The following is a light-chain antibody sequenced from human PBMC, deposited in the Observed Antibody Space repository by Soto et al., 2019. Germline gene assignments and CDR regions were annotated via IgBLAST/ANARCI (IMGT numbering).Light chain of an antibody. CDR2: GAS. CDR3: QHLNSFPIP. V-gene: IGKV1-9*01. J-gene: IGKJ3*01. CDR1: QGIANF. Sequence: IQLTQSPSSLSASVGDRVTISCRASQGIANFLAWYQQKPGKAPKLLIYGASTLQSGVPSRFSGSGSGTDFTLTISSLQPEDFANYYCQHLNSFPIPFGPGTKVDIK.